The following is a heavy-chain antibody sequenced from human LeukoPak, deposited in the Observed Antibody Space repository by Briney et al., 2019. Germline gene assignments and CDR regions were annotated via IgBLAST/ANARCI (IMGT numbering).Heavy chain of an antibody. CDR2: IIPIFGTA. D-gene: IGHD3-3*01. V-gene: IGHV1-69*05. Sequence: SVKVSCKASGGTFSSYAISWVRQAPGQGLEWMGRIIPIFGTANYAQKLQGRVTMTTDTSTSTAYMELRSLRSDDTAVYYCARDVEVLRFLEWLPLFDYWGQGTLVTVSS. J-gene: IGHJ4*02. CDR3: ARDVEVLRFLEWLPLFDY. CDR1: GGTFSSYA.